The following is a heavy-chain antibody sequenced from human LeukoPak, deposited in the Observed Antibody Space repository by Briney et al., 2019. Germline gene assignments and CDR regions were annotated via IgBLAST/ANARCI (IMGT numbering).Heavy chain of an antibody. V-gene: IGHV3-30*02. D-gene: IGHD2-2*02. Sequence: PGGSLRLSCAASGFTFSRYGMHWVRQAPGKGLEWVAFIRYDGSNKNYADSVKGRITIPRDNSKNTLYLQMNSLRAEDTAVYYCAKDPRDCSSASCYIAAAGFDYWGQGTLVTVSS. J-gene: IGHJ4*02. CDR2: IRYDGSNK. CDR3: AKDPRDCSSASCYIAAAGFDY. CDR1: GFTFSRYG.